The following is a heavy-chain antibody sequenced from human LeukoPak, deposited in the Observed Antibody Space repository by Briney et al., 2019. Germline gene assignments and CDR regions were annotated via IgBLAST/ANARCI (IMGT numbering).Heavy chain of an antibody. CDR3: ARQPPTVTTYFDY. J-gene: IGHJ4*02. V-gene: IGHV4-59*01. CDR2: IYFSGTT. D-gene: IGHD4-17*01. CDR1: GGSISNYY. Sequence: PSETLSLTCTVSGGSISNYYWSWIRQPPGKGLEWIGYIYFSGTTNYNPSLKSRVTISVDTSKNQFSLKLSSVTAADTAVYYCARQPPTVTTYFDYWGQGTLVTVSS.